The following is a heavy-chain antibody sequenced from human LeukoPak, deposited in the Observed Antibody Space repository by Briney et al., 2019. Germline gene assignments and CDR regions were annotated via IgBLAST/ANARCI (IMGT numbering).Heavy chain of an antibody. CDR3: AGAPRHYDILTGYYPRVHGMDV. J-gene: IGHJ6*02. CDR1: GGTFSSYA. CDR2: IIPILGIA. Sequence: SVKVSCKASGGTFSSYAISWVRQAPGQGLEWMGRIIPILGIANYAQKFQGRVTITADKSTSTAYMELSSLRSEDTAVYYCAGAPRHYDILTGYYPRVHGMDVWGQGTTVTVSS. D-gene: IGHD3-9*01. V-gene: IGHV1-69*04.